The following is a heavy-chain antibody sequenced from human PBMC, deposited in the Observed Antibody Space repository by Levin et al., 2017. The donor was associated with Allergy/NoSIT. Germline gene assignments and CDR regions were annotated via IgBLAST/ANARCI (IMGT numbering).Heavy chain of an antibody. CDR1: GFTFSSYA. CDR3: AKDALVLRYFDWLLFDGPGGFDY. V-gene: IGHV3-23*01. D-gene: IGHD3-9*01. Sequence: GGSLRLSCAASGFTFSSYAMSWVRQAPGKGLEWVSAISGSGGSTYYADSVKGRFTISRDNSKNTLYLQMNSLRAEDTAVYYCAKDALVLRYFDWLLFDGPGGFDYWGQGTLVTVSS. J-gene: IGHJ4*02. CDR2: ISGSGGST.